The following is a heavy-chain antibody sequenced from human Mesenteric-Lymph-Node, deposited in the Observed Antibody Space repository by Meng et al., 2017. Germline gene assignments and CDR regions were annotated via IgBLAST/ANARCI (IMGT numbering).Heavy chain of an antibody. CDR2: INHSGST. CDR1: GGSFSGYY. V-gene: IGHV4-34*01. D-gene: IGHD6-13*01. J-gene: IGHJ6*02. Sequence: SETLSLTCAVYGGSFSGYYWSWIRQPPGKGLEWIGEINHSGSTNYNPSLKSRVTISVDKSKNQFSLKLSSVTAADTAVYYCARGRQQLESYYYYYGMDVWGQGTTVTVSS. CDR3: ARGRQQLESYYYYYGMDV.